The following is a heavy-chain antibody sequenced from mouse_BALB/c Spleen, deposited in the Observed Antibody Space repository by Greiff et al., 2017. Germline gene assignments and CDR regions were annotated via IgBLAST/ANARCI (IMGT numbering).Heavy chain of an antibody. D-gene: IGHD2-14*01. J-gene: IGHJ2*01. CDR3: ARSGRYDRYYFDY. CDR2: ISSGSSTI. Sequence: VQLKESGGGLVQPGGSRKLSCAASGFTFSSFGMHWVRQAPEKGLEWVAYISSGSSTIYYADTVKGRFTISRDNPKNTLFLQMTSLRSEDTAMYYCARSGRYDRYYFDYWGQGTTLTVSS. CDR1: GFTFSSFG. V-gene: IGHV5-17*02.